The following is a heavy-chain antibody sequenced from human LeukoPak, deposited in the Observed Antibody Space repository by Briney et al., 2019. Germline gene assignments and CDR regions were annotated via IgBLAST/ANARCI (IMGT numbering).Heavy chain of an antibody. CDR1: GYSISSDYY. J-gene: IGHJ5*02. V-gene: IGHV4-38-2*02. CDR2: IYDSGNT. CDR3: ARDPPFDP. Sequence: SETLSLTCTVSGYSISSDYYWGWIRQPPGKGLVWIGSIYDSGNTYYNPSLKSLATMSVDISKNQFSLKLSSGTAADTAVYYCARDPPFDPWGQGTLVTVSS.